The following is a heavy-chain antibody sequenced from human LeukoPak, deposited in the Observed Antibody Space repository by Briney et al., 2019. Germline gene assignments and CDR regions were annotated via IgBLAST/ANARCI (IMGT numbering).Heavy chain of an antibody. J-gene: IGHJ5*02. Sequence: GESLQISCQGSGYSFTTYWIGWVRQMPGKGLEWMGIIYPGDSNTRYSPSFQGQVTISADKSISTAYLQWSSLKASDTAIYYCARRKMGFDPWGQGTLVTVSS. D-gene: IGHD2-8*01. V-gene: IGHV5-51*01. CDR3: ARRKMGFDP. CDR2: IYPGDSNT. CDR1: GYSFTTYW.